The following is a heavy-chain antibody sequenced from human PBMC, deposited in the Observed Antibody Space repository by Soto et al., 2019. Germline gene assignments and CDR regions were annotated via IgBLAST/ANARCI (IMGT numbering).Heavy chain of an antibody. CDR3: ARAIVVTIGGMDV. J-gene: IGHJ6*02. CDR1: GGSINGGDYY. CDR2: IYYSGST. Sequence: SETLSLTCTVSGGSINGGDYYWSWVRQPPGKGLEWIGYIYYSGSTYFNPSLKSRVTISKDTSRNQFSLRLSSVTAADTAVYYCARAIVVTIGGMDVWGQGTTVTVSS. V-gene: IGHV4-30-4*01. D-gene: IGHD5-12*01.